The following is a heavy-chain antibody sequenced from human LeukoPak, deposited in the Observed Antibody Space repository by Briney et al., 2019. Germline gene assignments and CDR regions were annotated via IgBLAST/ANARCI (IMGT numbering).Heavy chain of an antibody. CDR2: INSNGDEI. V-gene: IGHV3-23*01. CDR1: GFTFSDYY. J-gene: IGHJ4*02. Sequence: PGGSLRLSCAASGFTFSDYYMSWIRQAPGKGLEWVSGINSNGDEIYYADSVRGRFTISRDNSNNALYLQMDSLRAEDTAVYYCANWIGSSSRDYWGQGTLVTVSS. D-gene: IGHD6-6*01. CDR3: ANWIGSSSRDY.